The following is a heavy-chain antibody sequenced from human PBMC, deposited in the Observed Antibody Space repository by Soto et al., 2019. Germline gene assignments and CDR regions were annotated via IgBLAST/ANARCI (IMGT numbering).Heavy chain of an antibody. CDR1: GFTFSNYA. V-gene: IGHV3-23*01. D-gene: IGHD1-26*01. J-gene: IGHJ4*02. CDR3: AKGEWELPTYFDF. CDR2: ISDSGAVT. Sequence: GSLRLSCVASGFTFSNYAMTWVRQAPGKGLEWLSTISDSGAVTFYADSVKGRFTVSRDSSKNTLFLQMISPRPEDTALYYCAKGEWELPTYFDFWGKGTLVTVSS.